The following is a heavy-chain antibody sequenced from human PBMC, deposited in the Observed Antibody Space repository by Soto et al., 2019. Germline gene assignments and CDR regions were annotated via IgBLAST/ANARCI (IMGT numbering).Heavy chain of an antibody. J-gene: IGHJ4*02. V-gene: IGHV4-31*03. D-gene: IGHD1-1*01. Sequence: QVQLQESGPGLVKPSQTLSLTCTVSGGSISSGDYYWSWLRHHPGKGLEWIGYIYDSGSTYYNPSLKSRVTISVDTSKNQFSLKLSSVTAADTAVYYCARWPQLKPRFDYWGQGTLVTVSS. CDR3: ARWPQLKPRFDY. CDR2: IYDSGST. CDR1: GGSISSGDYY.